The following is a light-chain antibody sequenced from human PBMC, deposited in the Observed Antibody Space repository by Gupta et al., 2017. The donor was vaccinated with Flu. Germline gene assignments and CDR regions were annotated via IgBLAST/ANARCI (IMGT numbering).Light chain of an antibody. Sequence: SPSTLSASVGDRVTITCRASQSISSWLAWYQQKPGRAPKLLIYKASSLESGVPSRFSGSGSGTEFTLTISSLQPDDFATYYCQQYGTYPWTFGQGTRVEIK. CDR2: KAS. CDR1: QSISSW. V-gene: IGKV1-5*03. J-gene: IGKJ1*01. CDR3: QQYGTYPWT.